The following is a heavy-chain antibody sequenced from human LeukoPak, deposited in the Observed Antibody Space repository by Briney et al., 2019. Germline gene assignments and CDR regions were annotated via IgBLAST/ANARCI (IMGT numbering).Heavy chain of an antibody. D-gene: IGHD5-12*01. CDR3: ARAVATITRAFDY. V-gene: IGHV3-33*01. Sequence: GRSPRLSCAASGFTFSSYGMHWVRQAPGKGLEWVAVIWYDGSNKYYADSVKGRFTISRDNSKNTLYLQMNSLRAEDTAVYYCARAVATITRAFDYWGQGTLVTVSS. CDR1: GFTFSSYG. J-gene: IGHJ4*02. CDR2: IWYDGSNK.